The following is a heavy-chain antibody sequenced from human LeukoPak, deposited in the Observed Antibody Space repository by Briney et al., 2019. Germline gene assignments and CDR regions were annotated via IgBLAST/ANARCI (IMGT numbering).Heavy chain of an antibody. CDR3: ASLRWERGALDY. D-gene: IGHD1-26*01. J-gene: IGHJ4*02. V-gene: IGHV1-2*02. CDR1: GYTFTGYF. CDR2: INPNNGDT. Sequence: GASVKVSCKAAGYTFTGYFMDWVRQAPGQGLEWMGEINPNNGDTKFAQKFEGRVTMTRDTSITTAYMELSSLKSDDTAVYYCASLRWERGALDYWGQGTPVTVSS.